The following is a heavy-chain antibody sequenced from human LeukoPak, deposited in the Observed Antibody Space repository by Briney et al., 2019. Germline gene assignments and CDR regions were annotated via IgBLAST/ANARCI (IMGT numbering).Heavy chain of an antibody. V-gene: IGHV4-38-2*02. Sequence: PSETLSLTCNVSGYSISSDYYWGWIRQPPGKGLEWIGSIYHSGSTYYNPSLKRRVSMSVDTSKNQFSLKVISVTAADTAVYYCARERLTTITTNGMDVWGQGTTVTVSS. CDR3: ARERLTTITTNGMDV. D-gene: IGHD4-11*01. CDR2: IYHSGST. J-gene: IGHJ6*02. CDR1: GYSISSDYY.